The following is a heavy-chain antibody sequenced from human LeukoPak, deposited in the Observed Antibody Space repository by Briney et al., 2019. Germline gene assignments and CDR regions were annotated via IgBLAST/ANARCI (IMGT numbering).Heavy chain of an antibody. CDR3: ARDQKLWLQGPYYFDY. J-gene: IGHJ4*02. Sequence: SVKVSCKASGGTFSSYAISWVRQAPGQGLEWMGRIIPILGIANYAQKFQGKVTITADKSTSTAYMELSSLRSEDTAVYYCARDQKLWLQGPYYFDYWGQGTLVTVSS. D-gene: IGHD5-18*01. V-gene: IGHV1-69*04. CDR1: GGTFSSYA. CDR2: IIPILGIA.